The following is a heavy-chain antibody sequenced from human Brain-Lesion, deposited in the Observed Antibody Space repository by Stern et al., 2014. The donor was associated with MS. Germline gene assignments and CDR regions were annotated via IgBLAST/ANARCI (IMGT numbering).Heavy chain of an antibody. D-gene: IGHD5-18*01. J-gene: IGHJ5*02. Sequence: QMQLVQSGPEVKKPGSSVQVSRKASGGTFGTYPITWLRQAPGQGLEWMGRIIPIFGSPNYAQKFQGRVTITADRSTATVYMKLSSLKSDDAAVYYCAKDGPALVTNWFDPWGRGTLVTVSS. CDR3: AKDGPALVTNWFDP. CDR2: IIPIFGSP. V-gene: IGHV1-69*06. CDR1: GGTFGTYP.